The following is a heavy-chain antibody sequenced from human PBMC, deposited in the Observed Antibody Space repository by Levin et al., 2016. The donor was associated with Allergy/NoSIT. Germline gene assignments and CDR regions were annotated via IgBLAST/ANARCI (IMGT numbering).Heavy chain of an antibody. V-gene: IGHV3-7*01. CDR3: ARGYCTDTVCSRGW. CDR2: IKRDGSQG. CDR1: GFTFSAYW. J-gene: IGHJ4*02. Sequence: GESLKISCEASGFTFSAYWMTWVRQAPGKGLEWVASIKRDGSQGYYVDSVKGRFTISRDNARNSLSLQMNSLTAEDTAVYYCARGYCTDTVCSRGWWGQGTLVTVSS. D-gene: IGHD2-8*01.